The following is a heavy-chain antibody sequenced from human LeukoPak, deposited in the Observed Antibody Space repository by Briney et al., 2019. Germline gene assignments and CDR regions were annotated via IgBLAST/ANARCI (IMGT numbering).Heavy chain of an antibody. J-gene: IGHJ4*02. D-gene: IGHD1-1*01. Sequence: GGSVSLSCTASGFPFREYIMNWVRPAAGKGLEWVSYIDISWCNTMYADSVKGRFPISADNARNSLYLQMNSLRVEDTAVYYCARDHNYAFDNWGQGTLVSVSS. V-gene: IGHV3-48*04. CDR2: IDISWCNT. CDR1: GFPFREYI. CDR3: ARDHNYAFDN.